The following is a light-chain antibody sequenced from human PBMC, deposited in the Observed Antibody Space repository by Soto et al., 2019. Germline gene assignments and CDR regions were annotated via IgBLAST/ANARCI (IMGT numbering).Light chain of an antibody. V-gene: IGKV3-11*01. Sequence: EIVLTQSPATLSLSPGERATLSCRASQSVSTFLAWYQHKPGQAPRLLIYDTSTRATGIPARFSGSGSGTEFTLTISSLQSADSAVYYCQQYSNWPPFTFGQGTRLEIK. CDR3: QQYSNWPPFT. CDR2: DTS. J-gene: IGKJ5*01. CDR1: QSVSTF.